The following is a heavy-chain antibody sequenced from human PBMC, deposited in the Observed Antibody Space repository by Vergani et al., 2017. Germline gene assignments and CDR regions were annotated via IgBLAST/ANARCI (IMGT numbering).Heavy chain of an antibody. CDR3: GRVADFYGLGSRLLDL. Sequence: QLQLQQSGPGLVKPSETLFLTCTVSADSISSGSYYLGWIRQPPGKSLEWIGSIYYSGLTYYNPSLKSRVAISVDTSKNQFSLKLNSVTAADTAVYYCGRVADFYGLGSRLLDLWGQGILVTVSS. J-gene: IGHJ5*02. D-gene: IGHD3-10*01. CDR1: ADSISSGSYY. CDR2: IYYSGLT. V-gene: IGHV4-39*07.